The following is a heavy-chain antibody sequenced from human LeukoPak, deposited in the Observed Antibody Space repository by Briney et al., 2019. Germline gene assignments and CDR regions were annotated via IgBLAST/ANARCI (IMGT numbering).Heavy chain of an antibody. D-gene: IGHD1-26*01. J-gene: IGHJ6*03. CDR2: MNPSVGST. Sequence: ASGKVSCKASGYIFTHYYMHWVRQAPGQGREWRGIMNPSVGSTTYAQKLQGRVTMTRDTSTSRVYMELSSLRSEDTAVYYCARDRTSAVGNTRNHYYYMDVWGKGTTVTVSS. CDR3: ARDRTSAVGNTRNHYYYMDV. V-gene: IGHV1-46*01. CDR1: GYIFTHYY.